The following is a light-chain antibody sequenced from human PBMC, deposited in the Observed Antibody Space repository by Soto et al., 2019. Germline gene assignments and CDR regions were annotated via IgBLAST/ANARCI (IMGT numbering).Light chain of an antibody. CDR1: QSVSSN. Sequence: EIVMTQSPDTLSVSPGERATLSCRASQSVSSNLAWYQQKPGQAPRLLIYGASTRATGIPARFTGSGSGTEFTLTISSLQSEDFAMYYCQQYNNWPPYTFGQGTNLEIK. CDR3: QQYNNWPPYT. CDR2: GAS. V-gene: IGKV3-15*01. J-gene: IGKJ2*01.